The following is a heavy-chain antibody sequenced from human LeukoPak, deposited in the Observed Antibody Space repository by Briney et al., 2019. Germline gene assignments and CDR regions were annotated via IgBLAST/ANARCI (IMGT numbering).Heavy chain of an antibody. J-gene: IGHJ4*02. CDR2: IYTSGST. D-gene: IGHD6-13*01. CDR3: ARDLAVAAAGIFDC. CDR1: GGSISIYY. Sequence: PSETLSLTCTVSGGSISIYYWSCIRQPAGKGLEWIGRIYTSGSTNYNPSLKSRVTMSVDTSKNQFSLRLSSVTAADAAIYYCARDLAVAAAGIFDCWGQGTLVTVSS. V-gene: IGHV4-4*07.